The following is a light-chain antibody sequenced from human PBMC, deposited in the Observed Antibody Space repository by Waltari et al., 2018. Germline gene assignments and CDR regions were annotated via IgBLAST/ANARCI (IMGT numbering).Light chain of an antibody. V-gene: IGKV1-5*03. CDR1: QSINDL. J-gene: IGKJ3*01. Sequence: DVQMTQSPSSLSASVGDRITMTCRASQSINDLLAWYQQKPGKAPRLLIQRASILESGVPSRFSGSGSGTEFTLTINGLQPYDFGTYYCQQCNTFSFNFGPGTTV. CDR2: RAS. CDR3: QQCNTFSFN.